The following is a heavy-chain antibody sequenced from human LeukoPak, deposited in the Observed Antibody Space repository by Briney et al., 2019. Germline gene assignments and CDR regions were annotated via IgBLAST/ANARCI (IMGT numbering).Heavy chain of an antibody. Sequence: ASVKVSCKASGYTFTTYYIHWVRQAPGQGLGWMGVFHPSGGSTTYAQKFQGRVTMTRVASTSTVYMELSTLRSEDTAVYYCARGPGVTIAGDYFDYWGQGTLVTVSS. CDR2: FHPSGGST. J-gene: IGHJ4*02. D-gene: IGHD6-19*01. CDR1: GYTFTTYY. V-gene: IGHV1-46*01. CDR3: ARGPGVTIAGDYFDY.